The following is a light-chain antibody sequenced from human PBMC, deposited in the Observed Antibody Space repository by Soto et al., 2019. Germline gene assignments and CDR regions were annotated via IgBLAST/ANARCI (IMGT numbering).Light chain of an antibody. CDR1: QSISSY. CDR3: QQYGSSPPIT. CDR2: AGS. V-gene: IGKV1-39*01. J-gene: IGKJ5*01. Sequence: DIPLSQSPASLSASAGDRVTISCRASQSISSYLNWYQQKPGKAPKLLIYAGSSLQSGVPSRFSGSGSGTDFTLTISRLEPEDFAVYYCQQYGSSPPITFGQGTRLEIK.